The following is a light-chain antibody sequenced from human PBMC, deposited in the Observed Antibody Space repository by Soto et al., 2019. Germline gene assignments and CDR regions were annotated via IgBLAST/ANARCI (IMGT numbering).Light chain of an antibody. J-gene: IGKJ4*01. Sequence: DIQLTQSPSLLSASIGDRVTITCRASHDISTFLAWYQQKPGKAPKLLIYEASTLQSGVSSRFSGSGSGTDFTLTISSLQPEDFATYYCQQSYSTPLTFGGGTKVDIK. V-gene: IGKV1-39*01. CDR3: QQSYSTPLT. CDR1: HDISTF. CDR2: EAS.